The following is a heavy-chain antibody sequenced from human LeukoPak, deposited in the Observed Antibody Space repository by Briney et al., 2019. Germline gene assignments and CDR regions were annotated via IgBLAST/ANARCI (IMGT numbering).Heavy chain of an antibody. CDR2: INPNSGGT. CDR3: ARDSGALYYDFWSGFWDYYYYMDV. Sequence: ASVKVSCKASGYTFTGYYMHWVRQAPGQGLEWMGWINPNSGGTNYAQRFQSRVTMTRDTSISTAYMELSRLRSDDTAVYYCARDSGALYYDFWSGFWDYYYYMDVWGKGTTVTVSS. CDR1: GYTFTGYY. V-gene: IGHV1-2*02. J-gene: IGHJ6*03. D-gene: IGHD3-3*01.